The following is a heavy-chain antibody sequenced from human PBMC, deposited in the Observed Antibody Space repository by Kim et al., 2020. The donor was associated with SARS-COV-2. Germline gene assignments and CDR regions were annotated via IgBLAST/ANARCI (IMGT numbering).Heavy chain of an antibody. V-gene: IGHV3-30*18. CDR2: ISYDGSNK. CDR1: GFTFSSYG. Sequence: GGSLRLSCAASGFTFSSYGMHWVRQAPGKGLEWVAVISYDGSNKYYADSVKGRFTISRDNSKNTLYLQMNSLRAEDTAVYYCAKVSGYSGYEADAFDIWGQGTMVTVSS. J-gene: IGHJ3*02. CDR3: AKVSGYSGYEADAFDI. D-gene: IGHD5-12*01.